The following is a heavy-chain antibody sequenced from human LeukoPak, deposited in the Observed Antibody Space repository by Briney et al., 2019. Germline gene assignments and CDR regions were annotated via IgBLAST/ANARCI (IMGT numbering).Heavy chain of an antibody. CDR3: ARSSGWYYFDY. CDR1: GGTFSSYA. D-gene: IGHD6-19*01. V-gene: IGHV1-69*05. CDR2: IIPIYGTA. Sequence: SVKVSCKASGGTFSSYAISWVRQAPGQGLEWMGGIIPIYGTANYAQKFQDRVTMTRDTSTSTVYMELSSLRSEDTAVYYCARSSGWYYFDYWGQGTLVTVSS. J-gene: IGHJ4*02.